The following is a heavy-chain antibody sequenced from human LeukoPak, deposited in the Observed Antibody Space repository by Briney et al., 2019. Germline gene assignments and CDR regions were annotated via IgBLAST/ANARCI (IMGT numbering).Heavy chain of an antibody. CDR2: IYSSGTT. D-gene: IGHD3-16*01. V-gene: IGHV4-59*01. Sequence: SETLSLTCTVSGGSINNYYWSWIRQPPGKGLEWIGFIYSSGTTSYNPSLKSRVTISVDTSKNQFSLKLASVTAADAAVFYCARDRWTFDTSSIWYFDLWGRGTLITVSS. CDR3: ARDRWTFDTSSIWYFDL. CDR1: GGSINNYY. J-gene: IGHJ2*01.